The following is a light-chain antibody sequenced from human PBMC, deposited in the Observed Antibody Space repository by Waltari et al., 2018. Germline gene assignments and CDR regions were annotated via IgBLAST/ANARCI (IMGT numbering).Light chain of an antibody. J-gene: IGLJ3*02. CDR1: SIDVGTYNY. Sequence: QSALTQPPSASGSPGQSVTISCTGTSIDVGTYNYVSWYKQHPGKAPKRMIYDVTKRPSGVPDRVSAAKSGNTSSLTVSGLQAWDGADYSCSSYTGSDMDIVFGGGTKLTVL. V-gene: IGLV2-8*01. CDR2: DVT. CDR3: SSYTGSDMDIV.